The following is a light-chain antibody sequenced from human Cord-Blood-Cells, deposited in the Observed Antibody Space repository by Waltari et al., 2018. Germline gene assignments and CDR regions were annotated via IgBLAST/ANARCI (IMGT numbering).Light chain of an antibody. CDR3: QVWDSSSDHVV. J-gene: IGLJ2*01. V-gene: IGLV3-21*03. CDR1: NIGSKS. CDR2: DYS. Sequence: SYVLTQPPSVSVAPGKTARITCGGNNIGSKSVHWYQQKPGQAPVLVVYDYSDRPSGIPERFSGSNSGNTATLTISRVEAGDEADYYWQVWDSSSDHVVFGGGTKLTVL.